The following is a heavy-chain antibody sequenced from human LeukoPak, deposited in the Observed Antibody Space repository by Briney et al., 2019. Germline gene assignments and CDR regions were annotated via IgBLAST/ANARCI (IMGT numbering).Heavy chain of an antibody. CDR2: IRSSSRYI. V-gene: IGHV3-21*01. J-gene: IGHJ4*02. CDR3: ARTRWGLPSFDY. Sequence: GGSLRLSCAASGFTFSSYSMNWVRQAPGKGLEWVSSIRSSSRYIYYADSVKGRFTISRDNAKNSLYLQMNSLRAEDTAVYYCARTRWGLPSFDYWGQGTLVTVSS. CDR1: GFTFSSYS. D-gene: IGHD1-26*01.